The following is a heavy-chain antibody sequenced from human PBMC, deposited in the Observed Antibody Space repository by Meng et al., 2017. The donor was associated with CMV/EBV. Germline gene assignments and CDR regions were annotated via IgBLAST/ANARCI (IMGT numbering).Heavy chain of an antibody. CDR1: GGSFSGYY. V-gene: IGHV4-34*01. J-gene: IGHJ4*02. CDR2: INHSGST. Sequence: GSLRLSCAVSGGSFSGYYWSWIRQPPGKGLEWIGEINHSGSTNYNPSLKSRVTISVDTSKNQFSLKLSSVTAADTAVYYCARRDGYKGGLDYWGQGTLVTVSS. CDR3: ARRDGYKGGLDY. D-gene: IGHD5-24*01.